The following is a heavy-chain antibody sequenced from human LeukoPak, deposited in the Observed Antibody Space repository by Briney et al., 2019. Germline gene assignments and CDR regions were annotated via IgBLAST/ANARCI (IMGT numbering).Heavy chain of an antibody. CDR3: ARAYCSGGSCFFDY. Sequence: PGRSLRLSCAASGFTSSSYSMNWVRQAPGMGLEWVSFISHSSTTIYYADSVKGRFTISRDNAKNSLCLQMNSLRDEDTAVYYCARAYCSGGSCFFDYWGQGTLVTVSS. J-gene: IGHJ4*02. CDR2: ISHSSTTI. D-gene: IGHD2-15*01. CDR1: GFTSSSYS. V-gene: IGHV3-48*02.